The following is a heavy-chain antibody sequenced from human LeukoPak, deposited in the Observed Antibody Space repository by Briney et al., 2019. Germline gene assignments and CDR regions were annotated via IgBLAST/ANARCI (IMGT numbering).Heavy chain of an antibody. D-gene: IGHD5-18*01. V-gene: IGHV4-39*07. CDR3: ARVVDTAMVFDY. J-gene: IGHJ4*02. CDR2: IYYSGST. Sequence: SETLSLTCTVSGGPISSSSYYWGWIRQPPGKGLEWIGSIYYSGSTYYNPSLKSRVTISVDTSKNQFSLKLSSVTAADTAVYYCARVVDTAMVFDYWGQGTLVTVSS. CDR1: GGPISSSSYY.